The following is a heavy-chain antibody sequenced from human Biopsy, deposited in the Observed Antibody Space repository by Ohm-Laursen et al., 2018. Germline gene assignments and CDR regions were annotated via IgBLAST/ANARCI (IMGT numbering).Heavy chain of an antibody. D-gene: IGHD4-17*01. J-gene: IGHJ4*02. CDR2: VYISGGT. V-gene: IGHV4-4*07. Sequence: SQTLSLTCTVSGGPINSHHWSWIRQPAGKGLEWIGRVYISGGTTYNPSLKSRVTMSLDTSKNQFSLRLRSVTAADTAVYYCARDSPSYADYPFDYWGRGTLVTVSS. CDR3: ARDSPSYADYPFDY. CDR1: GGPINSHH.